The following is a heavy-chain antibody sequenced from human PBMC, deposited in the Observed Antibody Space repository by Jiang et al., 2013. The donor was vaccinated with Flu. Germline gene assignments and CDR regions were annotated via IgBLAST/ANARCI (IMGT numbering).Heavy chain of an antibody. Sequence: SLTCAISGDSVSSNSAAWNWIRQSPSRGLEWLGRTYYRSKWYNDYAVSVKSRITINPDTSKNQFSLQLNSVTPEDTAVYYCARDLVGYCSSTSCYVFDYWGQGTLVTVSS. J-gene: IGHJ4*02. CDR2: TYYRSKWYN. V-gene: IGHV6-1*01. D-gene: IGHD2-2*01. CDR3: ARDLVGYCSSTSCYVFDY. CDR1: GDSVSSNSAA.